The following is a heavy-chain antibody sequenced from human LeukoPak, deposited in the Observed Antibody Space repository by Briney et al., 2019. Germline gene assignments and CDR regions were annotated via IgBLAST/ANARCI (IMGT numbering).Heavy chain of an antibody. CDR2: IYYSGST. CDR1: GGSISGYY. V-gene: IGHV4-59*12. Sequence: SETLSLTCTVSGGSISGYYWSWIRQPPGKGLEWIAYIYYSGSTYYNPSLKSRVTISVDTPKNQFSLKLSSVTAADTAVYYCARAKGAAAGTGGFDYWGQGTLVTVSS. CDR3: ARAKGAAAGTGGFDY. D-gene: IGHD6-13*01. J-gene: IGHJ4*02.